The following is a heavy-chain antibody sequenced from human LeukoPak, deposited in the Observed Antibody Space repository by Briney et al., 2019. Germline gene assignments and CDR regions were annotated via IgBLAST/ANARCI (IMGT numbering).Heavy chain of an antibody. D-gene: IGHD6-13*01. CDR1: GFTFSNYE. Sequence: PGESLRLSCSASGFTFSNYEMNWVRQAPGAGLEWVAYVSSSSDLKYYADPVKGRFTISRDNAKNSLYLQMKSLRVEDTAIYYCARDTSTSQKLVAAFDYWGQGTLVTVSS. CDR2: VSSSSDLK. J-gene: IGHJ4*02. V-gene: IGHV3-48*03. CDR3: ARDTSTSQKLVAAFDY.